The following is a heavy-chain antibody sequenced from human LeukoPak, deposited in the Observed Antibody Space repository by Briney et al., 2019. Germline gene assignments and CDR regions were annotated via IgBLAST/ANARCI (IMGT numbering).Heavy chain of an antibody. J-gene: IGHJ4*02. Sequence: ASVKVSCKASGYTFAGYYMHWVRQAPGHGLEWMGWINPNSGGTNYAQKFQGRVTMTRDTSITTAYMELSSLTSDDTAVYYCARKGPNSSNWYYFDYWGQGTLVTVSS. CDR1: GYTFAGYY. CDR3: ARKGPNSSNWYYFDY. CDR2: INPNSGGT. V-gene: IGHV1-2*02. D-gene: IGHD6-13*01.